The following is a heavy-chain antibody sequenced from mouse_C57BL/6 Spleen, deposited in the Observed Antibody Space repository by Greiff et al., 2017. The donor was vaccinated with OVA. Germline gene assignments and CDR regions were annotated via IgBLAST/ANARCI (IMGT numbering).Heavy chain of an antibody. J-gene: IGHJ4*01. CDR1: GYTFTSYT. CDR2: INPSSGYT. D-gene: IGHD2-12*01. V-gene: IGHV1-4*01. CDR3: ERDSCDDGYYYAMDY. Sequence: VQLQQSGAELARPGASVKMSCKASGYTFTSYTMHWVKQRPGQGLEWIGYINPSSGYTKSNQKFKDKATLTADKSSNTAYMQLSSLTTENSADYYCERDSCDDGYYYAMDYWGQGTSVTVSS.